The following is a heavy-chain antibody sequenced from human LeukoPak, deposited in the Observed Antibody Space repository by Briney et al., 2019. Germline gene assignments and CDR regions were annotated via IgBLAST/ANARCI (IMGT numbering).Heavy chain of an antibody. CDR3: ARVVSGWSYFDF. Sequence: GGSLRLSCAASGVTFSSYAMSWVRQTPGKGLEWVSHISGSGDSTYYADSVKGPFTISRDNSKNTLYLQMHSLRAEDTAVYYCARVVSGWSYFDFWGQGTLVTVSS. J-gene: IGHJ4*02. V-gene: IGHV3-23*01. CDR1: GVTFSSYA. CDR2: ISGSGDST. D-gene: IGHD6-19*01.